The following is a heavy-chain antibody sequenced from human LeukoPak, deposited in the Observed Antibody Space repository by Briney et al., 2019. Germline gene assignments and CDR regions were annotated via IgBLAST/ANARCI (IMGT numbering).Heavy chain of an antibody. CDR3: ARVNPYYYDSGGYYSKTFDI. CDR1: GFIFSYFG. Sequence: PGRSLRLSCAASGFIFSYFGMHWVRQAPGKGLEWVSYISSSGNDIYYADSVKGRFTISRDNAKNSLYLQMNSLRAEDTAVYYCARVNPYYYDSGGYYSKTFDIWGQGTMVTVSS. D-gene: IGHD3-22*01. V-gene: IGHV3-21*05. CDR2: ISSSGNDI. J-gene: IGHJ3*02.